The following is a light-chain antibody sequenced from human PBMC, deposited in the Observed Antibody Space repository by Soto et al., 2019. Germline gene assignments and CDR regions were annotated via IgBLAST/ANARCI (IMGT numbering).Light chain of an antibody. CDR3: QQYNNWPTWT. CDR2: GAS. CDR1: QSVSSN. Sequence: EIVMTQSPATLSVSPGERATLSCRASQSVSSNLAWYQQKPGQAPRLLIYGASTRATGIPARFSGSGSGTEFTLTISSLQSEDFAVHYCQQYNNWPTWTFGQGTKV. J-gene: IGKJ1*01. V-gene: IGKV3-15*01.